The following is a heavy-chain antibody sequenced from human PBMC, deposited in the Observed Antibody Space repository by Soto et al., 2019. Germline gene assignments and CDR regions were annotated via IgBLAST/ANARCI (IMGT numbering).Heavy chain of an antibody. V-gene: IGHV1-69*13. CDR2: IIPVFGTA. Sequence: SVKVSCKASGATLNTFINYGITWVRQAPGQGLEWMGGIIPVFGTANYAQKFQGRVTISADESRRTVYMEMNSLRAEDTAVYYCARGRYYDILTGNPSLDPWGQGTLVTVSS. CDR1: GATLNTFINYG. D-gene: IGHD3-9*01. J-gene: IGHJ5*02. CDR3: ARGRYYDILTGNPSLDP.